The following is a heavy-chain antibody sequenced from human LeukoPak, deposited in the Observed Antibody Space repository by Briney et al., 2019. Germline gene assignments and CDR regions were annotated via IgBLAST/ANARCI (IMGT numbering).Heavy chain of an antibody. CDR3: VQRGGDS. D-gene: IGHD1-1*01. V-gene: IGHV3-23*01. J-gene: IGHJ4*02. CDR1: GFTFSSYS. Sequence: QPGGSLRLTCAASGFTFSSYSMNWVRQAPGKGLEWVSVISGSGDATYYADSVKGRFTISRDNSNNTLCLQMNSLRVEDTAIYYCVQRGGDSWGQGTLVTVSS. CDR2: ISGSGDAT.